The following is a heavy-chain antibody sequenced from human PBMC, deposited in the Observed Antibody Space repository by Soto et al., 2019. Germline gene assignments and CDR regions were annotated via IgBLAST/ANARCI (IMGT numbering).Heavy chain of an antibody. CDR3: ATLPPRIELAVLPIPT. CDR2: IYHTGST. D-gene: IGHD2-8*02. CDR1: GGSISSTNW. Sequence: QVQLRESGPGPVKPSGTLSLSCTVSGGSISSTNWWTWVRQSPGKGLEWIGEIYHTGSTTYNPSLRGRVTMSVDKSNNQSALKLRYVTAADTAMYFCATLPPRIELAVLPIPTWGQGTRVTVSA. J-gene: IGHJ5*02. V-gene: IGHV4-4*02.